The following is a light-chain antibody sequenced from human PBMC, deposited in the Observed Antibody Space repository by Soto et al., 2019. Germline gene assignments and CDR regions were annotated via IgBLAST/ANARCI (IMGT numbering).Light chain of an antibody. V-gene: IGKV1-5*01. J-gene: IGKJ1*01. CDR3: QQYDLYWT. Sequence: DIQLTQSPSTQSASVGDRVTITCRASQTIDKKLAWYQQKPGKAPKLLIFDASTLQTGVPLRFSGSGSGTEFSLSINSLQPEDFGTYFCQQYDLYWTFGQGTKVDNK. CDR2: DAS. CDR1: QTIDKK.